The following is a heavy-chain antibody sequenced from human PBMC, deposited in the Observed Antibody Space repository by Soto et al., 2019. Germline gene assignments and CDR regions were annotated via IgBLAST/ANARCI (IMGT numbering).Heavy chain of an antibody. D-gene: IGHD6-13*01. Sequence: HPGGSLRLSCAASGFTFSSYAMSWVRQAPGKGLEWVSSISAGGGSTYYADSVKGRFPISRDNSKNTLYLQMNSLRAEDTAVYYCAKDRKWLSSRWYRAVISFEYWGQGTPVTVSS. CDR3: AKDRKWLSSRWYRAVISFEY. V-gene: IGHV3-23*01. CDR2: ISAGGGST. J-gene: IGHJ4*02. CDR1: GFTFSSYA.